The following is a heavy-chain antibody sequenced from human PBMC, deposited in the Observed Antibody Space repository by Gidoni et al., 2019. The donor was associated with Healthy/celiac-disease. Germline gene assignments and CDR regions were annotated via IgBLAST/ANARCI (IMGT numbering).Heavy chain of an antibody. Sequence: QVQLVQSGAEVKKPGSSVKVSCKASGCTFRSYAISWVRQAPGQGLEWMGGSIPIVVTANDAQKFQGRVTSTADESTSTAYMELSSLRSEDTAVYYCARAPSRMLADAVDIWGQGTMVTVSS. CDR2: SIPIVVTA. V-gene: IGHV1-69*01. D-gene: IGHD2-8*01. CDR1: GCTFRSYA. CDR3: ARAPSRMLADAVDI. J-gene: IGHJ3*02.